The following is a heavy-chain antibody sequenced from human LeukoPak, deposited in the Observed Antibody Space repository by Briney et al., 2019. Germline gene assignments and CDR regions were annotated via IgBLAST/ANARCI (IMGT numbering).Heavy chain of an antibody. J-gene: IGHJ4*02. V-gene: IGHV3-9*01. D-gene: IGHD1-1*01. Sequence: GGSLRLSCAASGFTFDDYAMHWVRQAPGKGLEWVSGISWNSGTMGYADSVKGRFTISRDNAKNSLYLQMNSLRAEDTALYYCAKAQDWNDESPFDYWGQGTLVTVSS. CDR2: ISWNSGTM. CDR3: AKAQDWNDESPFDY. CDR1: GFTFDDYA.